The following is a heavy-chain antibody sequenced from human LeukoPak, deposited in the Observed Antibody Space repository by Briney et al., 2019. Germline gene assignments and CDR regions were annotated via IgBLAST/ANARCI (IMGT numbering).Heavy chain of an antibody. V-gene: IGHV1-8*01. D-gene: IGHD3-22*01. Sequence: GASVKVSCKASGYTFTSCDINWVRQATGQGPEWMGWMNPNSGNTGYAQKFQGRVTMTRNTAISTAYMELSGLRSEDTAVYYCASPSAQIPHSSGYYNAWGQGTLVTVSS. CDR2: MNPNSGNT. CDR3: ASPSAQIPHSSGYYNA. CDR1: GYTFTSCD. J-gene: IGHJ5*02.